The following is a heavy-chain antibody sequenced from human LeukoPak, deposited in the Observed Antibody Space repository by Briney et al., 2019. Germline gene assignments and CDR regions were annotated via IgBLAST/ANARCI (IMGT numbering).Heavy chain of an antibody. CDR3: ARVLWNGDYPRFDY. Sequence: GGSLRLSCAASGFTVSSNYMSWVRQAPGKGLEWVSVIYSGGSTYYADSVKGRFTISRDNAKNSLYLQMNSLRAEDTAVYYCARVLWNGDYPRFDYWGQGTLVTVSS. D-gene: IGHD4-17*01. CDR2: IYSGGST. J-gene: IGHJ4*02. CDR1: GFTVSSNY. V-gene: IGHV3-53*01.